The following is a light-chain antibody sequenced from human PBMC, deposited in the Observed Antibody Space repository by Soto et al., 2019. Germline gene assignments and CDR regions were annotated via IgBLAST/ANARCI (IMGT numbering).Light chain of an antibody. CDR1: QAISSY. CDR3: QQLNSYPLT. J-gene: IGKJ4*01. CDR2: AAS. V-gene: IGKV1-9*01. Sequence: DIQLTQSPSFLSASVGDRVTITCRASQAISSYLAWYQQKPGKAPKLLIYAASTLQSGVPSRFSGSGSGTEFTLTISSLQPEDFATYYCQQLNSYPLTFGGGTKMEI.